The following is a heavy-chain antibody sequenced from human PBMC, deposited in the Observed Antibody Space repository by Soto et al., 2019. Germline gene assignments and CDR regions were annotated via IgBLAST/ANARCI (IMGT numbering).Heavy chain of an antibody. V-gene: IGHV3-33*01. D-gene: IGHD1-20*01. CDR1: GFTFSSYG. Sequence: GGSLRLSCAASGFTFSSYGMHWVRQAPGKWLEWVAVIWYDGSNKYYADSVKGRFTISRDNSKNTLYLQMNSLRAEDTAVYYCARDTHNDYFDYWGQGTLVTVSS. J-gene: IGHJ4*02. CDR3: ARDTHNDYFDY. CDR2: IWYDGSNK.